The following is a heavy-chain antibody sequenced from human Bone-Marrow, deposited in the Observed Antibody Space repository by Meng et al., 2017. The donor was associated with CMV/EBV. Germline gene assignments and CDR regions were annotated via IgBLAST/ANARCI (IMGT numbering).Heavy chain of an antibody. CDR2: IIPIFGTA. Sequence: SVKVSCKASGGTFSSYAISWVRQAPGQGLEWMGGIIPIFGTANYAQKFQGRVTITTDESTSTACMELSSLRSEDTAVYYCARETKAQTWSGYYLDYYYYGMDVWGQGTTVTVSS. D-gene: IGHD3-3*01. J-gene: IGHJ6*02. CDR1: GGTFSSYA. V-gene: IGHV1-69*05. CDR3: ARETKAQTWSGYYLDYYYYGMDV.